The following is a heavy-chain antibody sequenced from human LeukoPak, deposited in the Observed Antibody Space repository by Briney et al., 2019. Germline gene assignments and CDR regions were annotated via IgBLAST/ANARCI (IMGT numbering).Heavy chain of an antibody. CDR3: ARGGVNPAGTTRERLD. D-gene: IGHD1-1*01. J-gene: IGHJ4*02. V-gene: IGHV7-4-1*02. CDR1: GYTFTSYA. Sequence: ASVKVSCKASGYTFTSYAVNWVRQAPGQGLEWMGWINTNTGNPTYAQGFTGRFVFSLDTSVSTAYLQISSLKAEDTAVYYCARGGVNPAGTTRERLDWGQGTLVTVSS. CDR2: INTNTGNP.